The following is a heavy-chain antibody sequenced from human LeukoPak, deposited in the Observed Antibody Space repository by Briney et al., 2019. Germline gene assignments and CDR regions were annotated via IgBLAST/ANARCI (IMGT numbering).Heavy chain of an antibody. J-gene: IGHJ5*02. CDR1: GGSISSYY. CDR2: IYYSGST. D-gene: IGHD1-1*01. V-gene: IGHV4-59*12. CDR3: ARAGTTGIS. Sequence: SETLSLTCTVSGGSISSYYWSWIRQPPGKGLEWIGYIYYSGSTYYNPSLKSRVTISVDTSKNQFSLKLSSVTAADTAVYYCARAGTTGISWGQGTLVTVSS.